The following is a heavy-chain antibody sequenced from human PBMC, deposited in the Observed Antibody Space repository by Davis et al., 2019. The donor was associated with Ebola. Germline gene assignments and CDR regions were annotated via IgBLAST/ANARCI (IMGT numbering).Heavy chain of an antibody. Sequence: GESLKISCAASGFTFSSYGMHWVRQAPGKGLEWVAVISYDGSNKYYADSVKGRFTISRDNSKNSLYLQMNSLRDEDTAVYYCASSYGYSYVEQGYYYGMDVWGKGTTVTVSS. CDR2: ISYDGSNK. D-gene: IGHD5-18*01. J-gene: IGHJ6*04. CDR1: GFTFSSYG. CDR3: ASSYGYSYVEQGYYYGMDV. V-gene: IGHV3-30*03.